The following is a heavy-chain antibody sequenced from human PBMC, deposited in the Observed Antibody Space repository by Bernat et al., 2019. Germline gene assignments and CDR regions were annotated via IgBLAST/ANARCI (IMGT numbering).Heavy chain of an antibody. CDR2: ISYDGSNK. Sequence: QVQLVESGGGVVQPGRSLRLSCAASGFTFMSYGMHWVRQAPGKGLEWVAVISYDGSNKYYADSVKGRFTISRDNSKNTLYLQMNSLRAEDTAVYYCARAYSSSAELDYWGQGTLVTVSS. CDR3: ARAYSSSAELDY. D-gene: IGHD6-6*01. CDR1: GFTFMSYG. V-gene: IGHV3-30*03. J-gene: IGHJ4*02.